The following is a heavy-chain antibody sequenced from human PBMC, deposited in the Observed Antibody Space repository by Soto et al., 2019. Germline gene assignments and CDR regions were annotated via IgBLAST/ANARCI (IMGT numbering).Heavy chain of an antibody. Sequence: SVKVSCKASGGTFSSYAISWVRQAPGQGLEWMGGIIPIFGTANYAQKFQGRVTITADESTSTAYMELSSLRSEDTAVYYCARSNYGDYEGIYYGMDVWGQGTTVTVSS. CDR2: IIPIFGTA. V-gene: IGHV1-69*13. CDR1: GGTFSSYA. CDR3: ARSNYGDYEGIYYGMDV. J-gene: IGHJ6*02. D-gene: IGHD4-17*01.